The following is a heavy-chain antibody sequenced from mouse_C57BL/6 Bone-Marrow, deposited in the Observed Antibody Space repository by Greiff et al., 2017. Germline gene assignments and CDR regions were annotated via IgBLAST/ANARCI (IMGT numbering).Heavy chain of an antibody. J-gene: IGHJ4*01. CDR1: GYTFTDYY. CDR2: INPNNGGT. Sequence: EVQLQQSGPELVKPGASVKISCKASGYTFTDYYMNWVKQSPGKGLEWIGDINPNNGGTSYNEKFKGKATLTVDKSSSTAYMELRSLTSEDSAVXYCARWLLAMDYWGQGTSVTVSS. D-gene: IGHD2-3*01. CDR3: ARWLLAMDY. V-gene: IGHV1-26*01.